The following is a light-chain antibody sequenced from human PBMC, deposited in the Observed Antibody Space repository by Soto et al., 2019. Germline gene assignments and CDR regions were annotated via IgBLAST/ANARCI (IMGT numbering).Light chain of an antibody. V-gene: IGKV3-15*01. J-gene: IGKJ2*01. CDR1: QSVSSN. CDR3: QQCNNWPPLT. CDR2: GAS. Sequence: EIVMTQSPATLSVSPGERATLSCRASQSVSSNLAWYQQKPGQAPRLLIYGASTRATGIPARFSGSGSGTEFTLTISSLQSVDFAVYYCQQCNNWPPLTFGQGTKLEIK.